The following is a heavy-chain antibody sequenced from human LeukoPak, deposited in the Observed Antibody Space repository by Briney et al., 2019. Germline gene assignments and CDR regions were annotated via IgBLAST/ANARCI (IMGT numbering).Heavy chain of an antibody. CDR1: GGSISSYY. CDR3: ARHGRYYYGMDV. Sequence: PSETLSLTCTVSGGSISSYYWSWIRQPPGKGLKWIGYIYYSGSTNYNPSLKSRVTISVDTSKNQFSLKLSSVTAADTAVYYCARHGRYYYGMDVWGQGTTVTVSS. V-gene: IGHV4-59*08. CDR2: IYYSGST. J-gene: IGHJ6*02.